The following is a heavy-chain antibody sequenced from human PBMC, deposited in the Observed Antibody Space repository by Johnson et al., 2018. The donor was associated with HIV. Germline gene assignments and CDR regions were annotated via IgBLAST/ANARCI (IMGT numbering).Heavy chain of an antibody. J-gene: IGHJ3*02. CDR1: GFTVSSNY. CDR3: ARWSADAFDI. CDR2: INSGAGT. Sequence: EVQLVESGGGVVQPGRSLRLSCAASGFTVSSNYMSWVRQAPGKGLEWVSVINSGAGTFYADSVKGRFTISRENAKNSLYLQMNSLRAGDTAVYYCARWSADAFDIWGQGTMVTVSS. V-gene: IGHV3-53*01.